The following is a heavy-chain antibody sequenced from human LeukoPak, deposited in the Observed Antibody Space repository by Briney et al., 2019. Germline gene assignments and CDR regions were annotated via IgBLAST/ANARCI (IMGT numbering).Heavy chain of an antibody. Sequence: SVKVSCKASGGTFSSYAISWVRQAPGQGLEWMGGIIPIFGTANYAQKFQGRVTITTDESTSTAYMELSSLRSEDTAVYYCARAVCSSTSCYPHWFDPWGQGTLVTISS. CDR1: GGTFSSYA. CDR3: ARAVCSSTSCYPHWFDP. D-gene: IGHD2-2*01. CDR2: IIPIFGTA. V-gene: IGHV1-69*05. J-gene: IGHJ5*02.